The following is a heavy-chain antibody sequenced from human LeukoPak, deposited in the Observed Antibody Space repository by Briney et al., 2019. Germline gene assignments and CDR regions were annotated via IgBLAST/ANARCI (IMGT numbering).Heavy chain of an antibody. Sequence: GGSLRLSCAASGFTFSSYGMHWVRQAPGKGLGWVAFIRHDGSNKYYADSVKGRFTISRDNSKNTLYLQMNSLRAEDTAVYYCARAAGATLLRYFDWLSFDYWGQGTLVTVSS. CDR1: GFTFSSYG. CDR2: IRHDGSNK. D-gene: IGHD3-9*01. J-gene: IGHJ4*02. V-gene: IGHV3-30*02. CDR3: ARAAGATLLRYFDWLSFDY.